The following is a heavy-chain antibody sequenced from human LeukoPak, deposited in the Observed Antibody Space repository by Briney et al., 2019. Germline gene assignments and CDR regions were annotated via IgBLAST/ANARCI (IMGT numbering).Heavy chain of an antibody. Sequence: SETLSLTCTVSGGSIGNFFWSWIRQSPGEGLEWIGFIYENGRTSYNPSLITRVTISVDISKNQCSLTLTSMTVADTAVYYCARGWELGQWGRAILV. J-gene: IGHJ4*02. CDR1: GGSIGNFF. V-gene: IGHV4-59*01. D-gene: IGHD1-26*01. CDR3: ARGWELGQ. CDR2: IYENGRT.